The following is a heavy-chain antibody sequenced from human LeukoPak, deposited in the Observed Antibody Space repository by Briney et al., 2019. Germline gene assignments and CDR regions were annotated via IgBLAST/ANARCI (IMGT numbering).Heavy chain of an antibody. CDR3: AKTGSFRWELGIQH. V-gene: IGHV3-30*04. CDR2: ISYDGSNK. D-gene: IGHD1-26*01. J-gene: IGHJ1*01. Sequence: PGGSLRLSCAASGFTFSSYAMHWVRQAPGKGLEWVAVISYDGSNKYYADSVKGRFTISRDNSKNTLYLQMNSLRAEDTAVYYCAKTGSFRWELGIQHWGQGTLVTVSS. CDR1: GFTFSSYA.